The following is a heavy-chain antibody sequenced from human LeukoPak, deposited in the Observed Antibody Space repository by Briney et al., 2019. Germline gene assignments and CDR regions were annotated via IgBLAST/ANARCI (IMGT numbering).Heavy chain of an antibody. D-gene: IGHD6-19*01. J-gene: IGHJ4*02. Sequence: GGSLVLSCAASGFTFSSYSMNWVRPAPGKGLEWVSSISSSSSYIYYADSVKGRFTISRDNAKNSLYLQMNSLRAEDTAVYYCARFGWNTVNYWGQGTLVTVSS. CDR3: ARFGWNTVNY. CDR2: ISSSSSYI. CDR1: GFTFSSYS. V-gene: IGHV3-21*01.